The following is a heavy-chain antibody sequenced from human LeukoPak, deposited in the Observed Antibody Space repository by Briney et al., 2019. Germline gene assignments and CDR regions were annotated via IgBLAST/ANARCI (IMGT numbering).Heavy chain of an antibody. D-gene: IGHD3-10*01. CDR3: ARVGGPYGSGSYYRGGFGYYYMDV. CDR2: ISSSGSTI. Sequence: GGSLRLSCAASGFTFSDYYMSWIRQAPGKGLEWVSYISSSGSTIYYAASVKGRFTISRDNAKNSLYLQMNSLRAEDTAVYYCARVGGPYGSGSYYRGGFGYYYMDVWGKGTTVTVSS. V-gene: IGHV3-11*04. CDR1: GFTFSDYY. J-gene: IGHJ6*03.